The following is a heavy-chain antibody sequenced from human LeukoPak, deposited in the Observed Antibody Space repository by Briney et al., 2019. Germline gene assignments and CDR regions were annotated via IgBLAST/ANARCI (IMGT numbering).Heavy chain of an antibody. V-gene: IGHV3-48*03. CDR1: GFTFSSYE. CDR2: ISSSGSTT. D-gene: IGHD6-13*01. Sequence: GGSLRLSCAASGFTFSSYEMNWVRQAPGKGQEWVSYISSSGSTTYYADSVKGRFTISRDNSKNTLYLQMNSLRAEDTAVYYCAKDRLYSSSWYYFDYWGQGTLVTVSS. CDR3: AKDRLYSSSWYYFDY. J-gene: IGHJ4*02.